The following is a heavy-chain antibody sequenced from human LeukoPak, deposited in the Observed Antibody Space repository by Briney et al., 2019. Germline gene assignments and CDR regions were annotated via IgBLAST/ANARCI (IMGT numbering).Heavy chain of an antibody. CDR1: GGSFSGYY. J-gene: IGHJ4*02. CDR2: INHSGST. V-gene: IGHV4-34*01. CDR3: ARGPGYSSGSTVGSYFDY. D-gene: IGHD6-19*01. Sequence: PSETLSLTCAVYGGSFSGYYWSWIRQPPGKGREWSGEINHSGSTNYNPSLKSRVTTSVDTSKNQFSLKLSSVTAADTAVYYCARGPGYSSGSTVGSYFDYWGQGTLVTVSS.